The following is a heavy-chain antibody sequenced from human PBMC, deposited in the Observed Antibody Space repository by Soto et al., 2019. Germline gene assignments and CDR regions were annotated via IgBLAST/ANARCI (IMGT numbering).Heavy chain of an antibody. J-gene: IGHJ5*02. CDR1: GGSFSGYY. CDR2: INHSGST. Sequence: QVQLQQWGAGLLKPSETLSLTCAVYGGSFSGYYWSWIRQPPGKGLEWIGEINHSGSTNYNPSLKSRVTISVDTSKNQFSLKLSSVTAADTAVYYCASRPYSSSWYGGNWFDPWGQGTLFTVSS. CDR3: ASRPYSSSWYGGNWFDP. V-gene: IGHV4-34*01. D-gene: IGHD6-13*01.